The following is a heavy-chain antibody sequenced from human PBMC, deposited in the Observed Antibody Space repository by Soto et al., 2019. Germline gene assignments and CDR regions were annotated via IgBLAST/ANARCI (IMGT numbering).Heavy chain of an antibody. Sequence: EVQLLESGGGLVQPRGSLRLSCAASGFTFSSYAMSWVRQAPGKGLEWVSAISGSGGRTYYADSVQGRFTISRDNAKSTRHLRLTSLRAEDTAVYYGAGGEQGLGGLNYYDYYGMDVSGQGTTVTVS. V-gene: IGHV3-23*01. CDR1: GFTFSSYA. CDR3: AGGEQGLGGLNYYDYYGMDV. D-gene: IGHD6-19*01. CDR2: ISGSGGRT. J-gene: IGHJ6*02.